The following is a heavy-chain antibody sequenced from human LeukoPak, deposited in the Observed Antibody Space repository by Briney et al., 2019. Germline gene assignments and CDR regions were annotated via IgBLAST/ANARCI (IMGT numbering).Heavy chain of an antibody. CDR3: ARHPSAAAKLLFDY. V-gene: IGHV4-61*02. D-gene: IGHD6-13*01. CDR1: GGSISSGSYY. Sequence: SETLSLTCTVSGGSISSGSYYWSWIRQPAGKGLEWIGRIYTSGSTNYNPSLKSRVTISVETSKNQFSLKLSSVTATDTAMYYCARHPSAAAKLLFDYWGQGTLVTVSS. J-gene: IGHJ4*02. CDR2: IYTSGST.